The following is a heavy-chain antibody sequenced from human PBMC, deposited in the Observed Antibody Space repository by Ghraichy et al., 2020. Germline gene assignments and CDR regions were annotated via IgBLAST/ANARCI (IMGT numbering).Heavy chain of an antibody. Sequence: ASVKVSCKASGYTFTSYAMHWVRQAPGQRLEWMGWINAGNGNTKYSQKFQGRVTITRDTSASTAYMELSSLRSEDTAVYYCARGLYWNYLAGGGMDVWGQGTTVTVSS. CDR2: INAGNGNT. CDR1: GYTFTSYA. V-gene: IGHV1-3*01. CDR3: ARGLYWNYLAGGGMDV. D-gene: IGHD1-7*01. J-gene: IGHJ6*02.